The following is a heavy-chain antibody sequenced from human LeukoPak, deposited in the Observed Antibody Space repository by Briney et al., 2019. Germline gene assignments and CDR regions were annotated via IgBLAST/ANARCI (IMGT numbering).Heavy chain of an antibody. CDR2: IWFDGNKK. Sequence: GGSLRLSCAASGFTFSSYGMNWVRQAPGKGLEWVAHIWFDGNKKYYTASVKGRFTISRDNSKNTLCLQMNSLRAEDTAVYYCAKRPVAAAGLWGQGTLVTVSS. J-gene: IGHJ4*02. CDR3: AKRPVAAAGL. V-gene: IGHV3-33*06. CDR1: GFTFSSYG. D-gene: IGHD6-13*01.